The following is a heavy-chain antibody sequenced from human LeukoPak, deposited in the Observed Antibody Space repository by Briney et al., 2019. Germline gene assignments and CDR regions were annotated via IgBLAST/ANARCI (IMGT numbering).Heavy chain of an antibody. Sequence: GGSLGLFCAASVFTFSLYNTNGVRQAPGKGLEGVSSISSSSSYIYYADSVKGRFTISRDNAKNSLYLQMNSLRAEDTAVYYCARDDSSAFDIWGQGAMVTVSS. CDR1: VFTFSLYN. J-gene: IGHJ3*02. V-gene: IGHV3-21*01. CDR2: ISSSSSYI. CDR3: ARDDSSAFDI. D-gene: IGHD2-15*01.